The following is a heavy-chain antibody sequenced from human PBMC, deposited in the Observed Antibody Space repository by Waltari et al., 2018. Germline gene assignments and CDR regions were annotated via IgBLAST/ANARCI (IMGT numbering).Heavy chain of an antibody. J-gene: IGHJ4*02. V-gene: IGHV3-23*03. CDR1: GFTFSSYA. Sequence: EVQLLESGGGLVQPGGFLRLSCAASGFTFSSYAMSWVRQAPGKGLEWVSVIYSGGSTYYADSVKGRFTISRDNSKNTLYLQMNSLRAEDTAVYYCAKKSRPRNSGSYYGGPYFDYWGQGTLVTVSS. CDR3: AKKSRPRNSGSYYGGPYFDY. CDR2: IYSGGST. D-gene: IGHD1-26*01.